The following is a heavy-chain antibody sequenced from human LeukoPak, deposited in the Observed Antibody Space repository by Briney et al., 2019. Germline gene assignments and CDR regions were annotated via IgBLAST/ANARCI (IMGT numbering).Heavy chain of an antibody. CDR3: AKRTNWNDGYFDY. J-gene: IGHJ4*02. CDR2: ISGSGGST. CDR1: GLTFSSYA. Sequence: GGSLRLSCAASGLTFSSYAMSWVRQAPGKGLEWVSAISGSGGSTYYADSVKGRFTISRDNSKNTLYLQMNSLRAEDTAVYYCAKRTNWNDGYFDYWGQGTLVTVSS. V-gene: IGHV3-23*01. D-gene: IGHD1-1*01.